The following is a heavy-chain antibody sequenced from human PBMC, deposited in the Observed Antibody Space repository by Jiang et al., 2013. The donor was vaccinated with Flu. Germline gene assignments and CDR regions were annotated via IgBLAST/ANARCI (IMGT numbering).Heavy chain of an antibody. D-gene: IGHD3-10*01. V-gene: IGHV4-34*01. CDR2: INHSGST. CDR3: ARGLSRFGELWLGAFDI. Sequence: LLKLSETLSLTCAVYGGSFSAYYWSWIRQPPGKGLEWIGEINHSGSTNYNPSLKSRVTISVDTSKNQFSLKLSSVTAADTAVYYCARGLSRFGELWLGAFDIWGQGTMVTVSS. J-gene: IGHJ3*02. CDR1: GGSFSAYY.